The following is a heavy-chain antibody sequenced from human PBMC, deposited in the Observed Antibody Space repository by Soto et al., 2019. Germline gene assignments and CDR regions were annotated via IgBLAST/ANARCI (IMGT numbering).Heavy chain of an antibody. V-gene: IGHV4-61*01. CDR3: ARDDHNYYYYGMDV. CDR1: GGSVSSGSYY. Sequence: QVQLQESGPGLVKPSETLSLTCTVSGGSVSSGSYYWSWIRQPPGKGLEWIGYIYYSGSTNYNPSLKSRVTISVDTSKNQFSLKLSSVTAADTAVYYCARDDHNYYYYGMDVWGQGTTVTVSS. CDR2: IYYSGST. J-gene: IGHJ6*02.